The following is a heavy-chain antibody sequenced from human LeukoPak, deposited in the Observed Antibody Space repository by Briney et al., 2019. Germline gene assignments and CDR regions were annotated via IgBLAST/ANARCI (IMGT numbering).Heavy chain of an antibody. V-gene: IGHV4-59*01. D-gene: IGHD1-7*01. CDR1: GGSISSYY. CDR2: IYYSGST. CDR3: ARGSRELYYFDY. Sequence: PSETLSLTCTVSGGSISSYYWSWIRQPPGKGLEWIGYIYYSGSTKYSPSLKSRVTISVDASKTQFSLKLNSVTVADTAVYYCARGSRELYYFDYWGQGTLVTVSS. J-gene: IGHJ4*02.